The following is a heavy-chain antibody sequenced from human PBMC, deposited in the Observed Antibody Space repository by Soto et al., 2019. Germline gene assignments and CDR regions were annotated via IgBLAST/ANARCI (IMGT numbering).Heavy chain of an antibody. V-gene: IGHV3-9*01. Sequence: DVQLVESGGGLVQPGRSLRLSCAASGFTFDDYAMHWVRQAPGKGLEWVSGISWEGDTIGYADSVKGRFTISRDNAKNSLYLQMNSLRPEDTALYYCAKGVIVAAEIGYWGQGTPVTVSS. J-gene: IGHJ4*02. D-gene: IGHD3-22*01. CDR2: ISWEGDTI. CDR1: GFTFDDYA. CDR3: AKGVIVAAEIGY.